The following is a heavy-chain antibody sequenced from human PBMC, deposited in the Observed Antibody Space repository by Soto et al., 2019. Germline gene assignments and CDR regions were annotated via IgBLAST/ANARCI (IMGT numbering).Heavy chain of an antibody. J-gene: IGHJ6*02. D-gene: IGHD1-1*01. CDR3: AREGGERRDYYYYGMDV. CDR2: TYYRSKWYN. CDR1: GDSVSSNSAS. V-gene: IGHV6-1*01. Sequence: SQTLSLPCALSGDSVSSNSASWNWLRPSPSRGLEWLGRTYYRSKWYNDYAVSVKSRITINPDTSKNQFSLQLNSVTPEDTAVYYCAREGGERRDYYYYGMDVWGQGNTVTVSS.